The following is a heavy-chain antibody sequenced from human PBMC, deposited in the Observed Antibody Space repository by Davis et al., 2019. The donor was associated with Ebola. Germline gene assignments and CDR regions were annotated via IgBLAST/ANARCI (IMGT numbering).Heavy chain of an antibody. V-gene: IGHV1-46*03. CDR1: GYTFTTYN. J-gene: IGHJ4*02. Sequence: ASVKVSCKASGYTFTTYNMHCVRQAPGQGLQWMGIINPSSGNTNFAQKFQGRVTMTRDTSTSTVYMELSSLRSEDTAVYYCARGYMSSWFDFDYWGQGTLVTVSS. CDR3: ARGYMSSWFDFDY. D-gene: IGHD3-10*01. CDR2: INPSSGNT.